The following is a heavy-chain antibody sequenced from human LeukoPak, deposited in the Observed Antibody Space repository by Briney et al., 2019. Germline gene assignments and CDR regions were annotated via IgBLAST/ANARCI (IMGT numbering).Heavy chain of an antibody. Sequence: GESLKISCKGSGYSFSSYWIGWVRQMPGKGLEWMGIIYPGDSDTRYSPSFQGQVTISADKSISTAYLQWSSLKASDTAIYDCVRLVGYSSDYWGQGTLVTVSS. CDR1: GYSFSSYW. D-gene: IGHD6-13*01. CDR3: VRLVGYSSDY. CDR2: IYPGDSDT. J-gene: IGHJ4*02. V-gene: IGHV5-51*01.